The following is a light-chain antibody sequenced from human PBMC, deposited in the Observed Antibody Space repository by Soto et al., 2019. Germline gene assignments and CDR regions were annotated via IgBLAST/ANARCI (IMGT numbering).Light chain of an antibody. V-gene: IGKV3-15*01. J-gene: IGKJ5*01. Sequence: EIVMTQSPASLSVSPGERVTLSCRASQSIRSDLAWYQHKPGQAPRLLMYGASTRATGTPARFSGSGSGTEFTLNISSLQSEDFAVYFCHQYNNWPPITFGQGTRLEIK. CDR2: GAS. CDR3: HQYNNWPPIT. CDR1: QSIRSD.